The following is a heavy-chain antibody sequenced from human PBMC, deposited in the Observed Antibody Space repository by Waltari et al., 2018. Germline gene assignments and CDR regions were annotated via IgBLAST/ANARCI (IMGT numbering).Heavy chain of an antibody. D-gene: IGHD4-17*01. CDR2: ISADNGNT. CDR1: GYTFTSYG. V-gene: IGHV1-18*01. Sequence: QVQLVQSGAEVKKPGASVKVSCKASGYTFTSYGISWVRQAPGQGLEWMGGISADNGNTNYAQKLQGRVTMTTDPSPSTAYMELRSLRSDDTAVYYCARVDYGDYLPSPDYWGQGTLVTVSS. CDR3: ARVDYGDYLPSPDY. J-gene: IGHJ4*02.